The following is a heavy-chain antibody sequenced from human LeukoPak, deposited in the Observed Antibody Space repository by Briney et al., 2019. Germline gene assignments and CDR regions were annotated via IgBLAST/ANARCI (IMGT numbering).Heavy chain of an antibody. CDR1: GFTFSSYA. J-gene: IGHJ6*02. D-gene: IGHD3-10*01. CDR3: AREMWFGELAYGMDV. CDR2: ISSNGGST. V-gene: IGHV3-64*02. Sequence: GGSLRLSCAASGFTFSSYAMHWVRQAPGKGLEYVSAISSNGGSTYYADSVKGRFTISRDNSKNTLYLQMGSLRAEDMAVYYCAREMWFGELAYGMDVWGQGTTVTVPS.